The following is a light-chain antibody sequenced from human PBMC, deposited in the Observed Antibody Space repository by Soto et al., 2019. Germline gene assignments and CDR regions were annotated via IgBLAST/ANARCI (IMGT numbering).Light chain of an antibody. CDR2: AAS. V-gene: IGKV1-39*01. CDR3: QQSYRTFWGT. Sequence: DIQMTQSPSSLSASVGDRVTITCRASQNINNYLNWYQQKPGKAPKLLIYAASSLQSGVPSRFSGSGSGTDFTLTISSLQPEDFATYYCQQSYRTFWGTCGQGTKVEIK. J-gene: IGKJ1*01. CDR1: QNINNY.